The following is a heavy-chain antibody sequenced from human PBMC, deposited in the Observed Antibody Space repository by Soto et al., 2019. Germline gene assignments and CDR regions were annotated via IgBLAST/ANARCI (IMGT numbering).Heavy chain of an antibody. CDR2: IYYSGST. D-gene: IGHD6-13*01. CDR1: GGSISSGGYY. Sequence: QVQLQESGPGLVKPSQTLSLTCTVSGGSISSGGYYWSWIRQHPGKGLEWIGYIYYSGSTSYNPFLKGRVTLSVDTSKNQFFLKLSSLPAADTAVYYWARSFGVAAAGPFDYWGQGTLVTVSS. CDR3: ARSFGVAAAGPFDY. V-gene: IGHV4-31*03. J-gene: IGHJ4*02.